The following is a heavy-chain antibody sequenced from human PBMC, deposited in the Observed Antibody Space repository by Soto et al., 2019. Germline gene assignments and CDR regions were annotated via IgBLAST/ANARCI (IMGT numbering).Heavy chain of an antibody. CDR3: ARDYSLITIFGVKVDYHYGLAF. CDR2: TYYRSKWYN. J-gene: IGHJ6*02. CDR1: GDSVSSNSAA. V-gene: IGHV6-1*01. Sequence: SQTLSLTCAISGDSVSSNSAAWNWIRQSPSRGLEWLGRTYYRSKWYNDYAVSVKSRITINPDTSKNQFSLQLNSVTPEDTAVYYCARDYSLITIFGVKVDYHYGLAFWGQGTTVTVSS. D-gene: IGHD3-3*01.